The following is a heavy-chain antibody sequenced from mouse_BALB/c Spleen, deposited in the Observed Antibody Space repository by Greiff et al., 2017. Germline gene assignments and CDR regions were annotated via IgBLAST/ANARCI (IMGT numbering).Heavy chain of an antibody. CDR3: ARLYGSSGDIYYYAMDD. D-gene: IGHD1-1*01. CDR1: GFTFSSYG. V-gene: IGHV5-6*01. CDR2: ISSGGSYT. Sequence: DVHLVESGGDLVKPGGSLKLSCAASGFTFSSYGMSWVRQTPDKRLEWVATISSGGSYTYYPDSVKGRFTISRDNAKNTLYLQMSSLKSEDTAMYYCARLYGSSGDIYYYAMDDWGQGTSVTVSS. J-gene: IGHJ4*01.